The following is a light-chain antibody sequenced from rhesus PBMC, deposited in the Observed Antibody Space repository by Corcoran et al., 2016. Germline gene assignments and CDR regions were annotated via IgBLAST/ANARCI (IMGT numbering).Light chain of an antibody. CDR2: GAA. CDR1: QSVSSD. J-gene: IGKJ2*01. CDR3: YQHSSGYS. Sequence: QVILTQSPATLSLSPGERATLSCRASQSVSSDLAWYQQKPGQAPRLLIYGAARRATGIPDRFSGRGSGTDFPLTFCTLEPVDVGVYHCYQHSSGYSFGQGTKVEIK. V-gene: IGKV3-10*01.